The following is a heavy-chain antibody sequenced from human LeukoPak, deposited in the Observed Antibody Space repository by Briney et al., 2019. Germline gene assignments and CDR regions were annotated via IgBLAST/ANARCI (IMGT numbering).Heavy chain of an antibody. Sequence: PGGSLRLSCAASGFTFSSYSMNWVRQAPGKGLEWVSSISSSSSYIYYADSVKGRFTISRDNAKNSLYLQMNSLRAEDTAVYYCARATDILTGYYYYYGMDVWGQGTTVTVSS. CDR2: ISSSSSYI. J-gene: IGHJ6*02. CDR3: ARATDILTGYYYYYGMDV. CDR1: GFTFSSYS. D-gene: IGHD3-9*01. V-gene: IGHV3-21*01.